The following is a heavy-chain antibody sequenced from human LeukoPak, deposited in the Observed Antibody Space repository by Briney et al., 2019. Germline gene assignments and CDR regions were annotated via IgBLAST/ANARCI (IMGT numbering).Heavy chain of an antibody. Sequence: SGGSLRLSCAASGFIFSRNSMNWVRQAPGKGLEWVSSISSSSSYIYYADSVKGRFTISRDNAKNSLYLQMNSLRAEDTAVYYCARGVSGSYGDAFDIWGQGTMVTVSS. CDR2: ISSSSSYI. CDR1: GFIFSRNS. V-gene: IGHV3-21*01. CDR3: ARGVSGSYGDAFDI. J-gene: IGHJ3*02. D-gene: IGHD1-26*01.